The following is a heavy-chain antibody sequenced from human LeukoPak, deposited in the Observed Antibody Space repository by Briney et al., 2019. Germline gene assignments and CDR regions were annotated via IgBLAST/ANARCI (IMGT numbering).Heavy chain of an antibody. Sequence: GGSLRLSCAASGFXFSSYAISWVRQAPGKGLEWVSAISGSGGSTYYADSVKGRFTVSRDNSKNTLYLQMNSLRAEDTAVYYCAILGGYYYYYGMDVWGQGTTVTVSS. CDR2: ISGSGGST. D-gene: IGHD4-23*01. CDR3: AILGGYYYYYGMDV. V-gene: IGHV3-23*01. CDR1: GFXFSSYA. J-gene: IGHJ6*02.